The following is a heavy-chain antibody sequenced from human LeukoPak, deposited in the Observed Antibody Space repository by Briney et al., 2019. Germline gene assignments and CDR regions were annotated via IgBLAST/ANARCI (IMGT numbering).Heavy chain of an antibody. CDR3: ASGQSTRDYFGPVYYFDY. J-gene: IGHJ4*02. V-gene: IGHV4-31*03. CDR1: GGSISSGGYY. CDR2: IYYSGST. D-gene: IGHD2/OR15-2a*01. Sequence: SETLSLTCTVSGGSISSGGYYWSWIRQHPGKGLEWIGYIYYSGSTYYNPSLKGRVTISVDTSKNQFSLKLSSVTAADTAVYYCASGQSTRDYFGPVYYFDYWGQGALVTVSS.